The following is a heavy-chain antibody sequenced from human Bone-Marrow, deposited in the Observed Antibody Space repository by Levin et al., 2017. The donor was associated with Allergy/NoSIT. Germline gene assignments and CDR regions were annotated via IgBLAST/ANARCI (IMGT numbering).Heavy chain of an antibody. J-gene: IGHJ4*02. D-gene: IGHD2-2*01. CDR3: ARGSCSSTSCLDS. CDR1: GFTFSGFW. CDR2: INSDGSDT. V-gene: IGHV3-74*01. Sequence: PGGSLRLSCAASGFTFSGFWMHWVRQVPGKGLVWVSHINSDGSDTNYADSVKGRFTFSRHNAKNTLYLQMNSLRVEDTALYYCARGSCSSTSCLDSWGQGTLVTVSS.